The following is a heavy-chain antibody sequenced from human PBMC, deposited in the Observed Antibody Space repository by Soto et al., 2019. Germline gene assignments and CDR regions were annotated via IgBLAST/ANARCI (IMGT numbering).Heavy chain of an antibody. CDR2: IIPIFGTA. V-gene: IGHV1-69*13. D-gene: IGHD2-15*01. CDR3: AESDCSVGSCYREYTDYYYYYGMDV. Sequence: SVKVSCKASGGTFSSYAISWVRQAPGQGLEWMGGIIPIFGTANYAQKFQGRVTITADESTSTAYMELSSLRSEDTAVYYCAESDCSVGSCYREYTDYYYYYGMDVWGQGTTVTVSS. J-gene: IGHJ6*02. CDR1: GGTFSSYA.